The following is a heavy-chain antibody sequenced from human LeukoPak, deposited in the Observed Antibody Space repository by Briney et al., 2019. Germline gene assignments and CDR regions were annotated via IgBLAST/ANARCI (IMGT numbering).Heavy chain of an antibody. Sequence: SETLSLTRAVSGYSISSGYYWGWIRQPPGKGLEWIGSIYHSGSTYYNPSLKSRVTISVDTSKNQFSLKLSSVTAADTAVYYCARRGSGLVVAATPWFDPWGQGTLVTVSS. CDR3: ARRGSGLVVAATPWFDP. J-gene: IGHJ5*02. CDR1: GYSISSGYY. V-gene: IGHV4-38-2*01. CDR2: IYHSGST. D-gene: IGHD2-15*01.